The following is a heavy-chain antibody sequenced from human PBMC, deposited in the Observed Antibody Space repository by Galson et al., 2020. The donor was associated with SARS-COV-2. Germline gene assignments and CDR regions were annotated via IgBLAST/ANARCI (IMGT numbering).Heavy chain of an antibody. J-gene: IGHJ5*02. CDR2: IYTSGST. CDR3: ARAKGYSSSWYSFDP. CDR1: GGSISSGSYY. D-gene: IGHD6-13*01. Sequence: SETLSLTCTVSGGSISSGSYYWSWIRQPAGKGLEWIERIYTSGSTNYNPSLKSRVTISVDTSKNQFSLKLSSVTAADTAVYYCARAKGYSSSWYSFDPWGQGTLVTVSS. V-gene: IGHV4-61*02.